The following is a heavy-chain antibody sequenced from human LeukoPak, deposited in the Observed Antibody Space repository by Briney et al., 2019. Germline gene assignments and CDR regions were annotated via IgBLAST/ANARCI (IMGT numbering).Heavy chain of an antibody. D-gene: IGHD3-22*01. CDR1: GFTFRNYP. CDR2: ISFDGTTK. V-gene: IGHV3-30*04. J-gene: IGHJ4*02. Sequence: GGTLRLSCAASGFTFRNYPVHWVRQAPGKGLEWVTVISFDGTTKYYADSVKGRFTISRDNSRNTLYLQMNNLRTEDTAVYYCASPYYYDGSSYYHFFDHWGQGTLVTVSS. CDR3: ASPYYYDGSSYYHFFDH.